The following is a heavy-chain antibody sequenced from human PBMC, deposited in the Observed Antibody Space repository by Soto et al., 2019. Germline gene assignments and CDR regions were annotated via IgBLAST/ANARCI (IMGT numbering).Heavy chain of an antibody. D-gene: IGHD6-19*01. V-gene: IGHV1-18*01. J-gene: IGHJ6*02. Sequence: QVQLVQSGAEVKKPGASVKVSCKASGYTFTSYGISWVRQAPGQGLERMGWISAYNGNTNYAQKLQGRVTMTTDTSTSTAYMELRSLRSDDTAVYYCARGLYSSGWAYYYYYGMDVWGQGTTVTVSS. CDR3: ARGLYSSGWAYYYYYGMDV. CDR2: ISAYNGNT. CDR1: GYTFTSYG.